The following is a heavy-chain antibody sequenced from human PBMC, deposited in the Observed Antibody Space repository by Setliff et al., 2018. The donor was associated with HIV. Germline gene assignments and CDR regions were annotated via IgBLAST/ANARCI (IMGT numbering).Heavy chain of an antibody. Sequence: GGSLRLSCAASGFSFSSYVMSWVRQAPGKGLEWVGRIKSKTDGGTTDYAAPVKGRFTISRDDSKNTLYLQMNSLKTEDTAVYYCTTGGSSGPKHWGQGTLVTVSS. D-gene: IGHD6-19*01. V-gene: IGHV3-15*01. CDR3: TTGGSSGPKH. CDR2: IKSKTDGGTT. CDR1: GFSFSSYV. J-gene: IGHJ1*01.